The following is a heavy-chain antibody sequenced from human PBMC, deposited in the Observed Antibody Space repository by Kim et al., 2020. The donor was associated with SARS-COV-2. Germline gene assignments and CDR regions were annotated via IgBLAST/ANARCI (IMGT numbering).Heavy chain of an antibody. CDR1: GGSFSGYY. CDR3: ARGRRITFGGVMPDY. CDR2: INHSGST. Sequence: SETLSLTCAVYGGSFSGYYWSWIRQPPGKGLEWIGEINHSGSTNYNPSRKSRVTISVDTSKNQLSLKLSSVTAADTAVYYCARGRRITFGGVMPDYWGQGTLGTVSS. J-gene: IGHJ4*02. D-gene: IGHD3-16*01. V-gene: IGHV4-34*01.